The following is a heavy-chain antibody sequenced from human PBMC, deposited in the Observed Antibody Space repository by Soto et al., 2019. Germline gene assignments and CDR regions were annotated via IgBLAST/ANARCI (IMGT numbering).Heavy chain of an antibody. D-gene: IGHD2-8*01. J-gene: IGHJ4*02. CDR3: ARVALTSPGVGDY. Sequence: QVHLQESGPGLVKPSETLSLTCAVSGASISSSDWWSWVRQSPGKGLEWIGEIYHSGSTNYNPSLQSRASISGAQSNTQFSPKLTSGTAADPAVYYCARVALTSPGVGDYWGQGTLVTVSS. CDR1: GASISSSDW. CDR2: IYHSGST. V-gene: IGHV4-4*02.